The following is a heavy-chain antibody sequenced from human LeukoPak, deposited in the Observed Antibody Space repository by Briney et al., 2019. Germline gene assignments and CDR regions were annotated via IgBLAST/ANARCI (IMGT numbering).Heavy chain of an antibody. CDR2: IYWDDDK. CDR3: AHYSVAAALFDY. J-gene: IGHJ4*02. Sequence: SGPTLLHPTPTLTLTFTFSGFSLSTRGVGVGWIRQPPVKALEWLALIYWDDDKRYNSSLKSRLTITKDTSKNQVVLTMTNMDPVDTATYYCAHYSVAAALFDYWGQGTLVTVSS. D-gene: IGHD6-13*01. V-gene: IGHV2-5*02. CDR1: GFSLSTRGVG.